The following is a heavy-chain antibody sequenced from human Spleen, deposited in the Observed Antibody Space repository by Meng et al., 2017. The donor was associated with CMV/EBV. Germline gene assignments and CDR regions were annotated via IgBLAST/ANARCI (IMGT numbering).Heavy chain of an antibody. CDR2: IYSGGST. CDR1: GFTVSSNY. Sequence: GESLKISCAASGFTVSSNYMSWVRQAPGKGLEWVSVIYSGGSTYYADSVKGRFTISRDNAKNSLYLQMNRLRAEDTAVYYCARGKRGYSYGNDYWGQGTLVTVSS. V-gene: IGHV3-66*01. D-gene: IGHD5-18*01. CDR3: ARGKRGYSYGNDY. J-gene: IGHJ4*02.